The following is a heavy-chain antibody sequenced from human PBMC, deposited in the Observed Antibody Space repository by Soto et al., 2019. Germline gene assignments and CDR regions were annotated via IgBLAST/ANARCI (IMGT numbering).Heavy chain of an antibody. J-gene: IGHJ6*02. V-gene: IGHV3-23*01. CDR1: GLTLSSYA. D-gene: IGHD2-21*01. Sequence: GGCLRLSCAASGLTLSSYAMSWVRQAPGKGLEWVSAISGSGGSTYYADSVKGRFTISRDNSKNTLYLQLSSLRSEDTAVYYCARSFVVQLASYYYYGMDVWGQGTTVTVSS. CDR2: ISGSGGST. CDR3: ARSFVVQLASYYYYGMDV.